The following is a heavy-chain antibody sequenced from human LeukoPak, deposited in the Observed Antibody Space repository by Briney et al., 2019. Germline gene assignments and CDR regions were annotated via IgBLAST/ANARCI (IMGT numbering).Heavy chain of an antibody. V-gene: IGHV3-7*01. Sequence: GGSLRLSCAASGFTFSSYWMSWVRQAPGKGLEWVANIKQDGSEKYYVDSVKGRFTISRDNAKNSLYLQMNSLRAEDTAVYYCAKGWAVVVVAATALSDWGQGTLVTVSS. CDR1: GFTFSSYW. J-gene: IGHJ4*02. CDR3: AKGWAVVVVAATALSD. D-gene: IGHD2-15*01. CDR2: IKQDGSEK.